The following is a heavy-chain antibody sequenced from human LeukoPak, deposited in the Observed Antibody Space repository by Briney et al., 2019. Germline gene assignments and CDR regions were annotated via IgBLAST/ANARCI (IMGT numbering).Heavy chain of an antibody. V-gene: IGHV1-69*05. CDR3: AGAAAGNWRYFDY. CDR2: IIPIFGTA. J-gene: IGHJ4*02. CDR1: GGTFSSYA. Sequence: SVKVSCKASGGTFSSYAISWVRQAPGQGLEWMGRIIPIFGTANYAQKFQGRVTITTYESTSTAYMELSSLRSEDMAVYYCAGAAAGNWRYFDYWGQGTLVTVSS. D-gene: IGHD6-13*01.